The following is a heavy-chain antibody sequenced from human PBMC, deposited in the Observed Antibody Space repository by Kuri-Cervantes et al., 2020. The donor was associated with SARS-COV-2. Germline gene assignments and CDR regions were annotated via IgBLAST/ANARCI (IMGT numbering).Heavy chain of an antibody. Sequence: ASVKVSCKASGYTFTGYYMHWVRQAPGQGLEWMGWINPNSGGTNYAQKFQGRVTMTRDTSISTAYMEPSRLRSDDTAVYYCARACSSTSCYFSEFDYWGQGTLVTVSS. D-gene: IGHD2-2*01. CDR1: GYTFTGYY. J-gene: IGHJ4*02. V-gene: IGHV1-2*02. CDR3: ARACSSTSCYFSEFDY. CDR2: INPNSGGT.